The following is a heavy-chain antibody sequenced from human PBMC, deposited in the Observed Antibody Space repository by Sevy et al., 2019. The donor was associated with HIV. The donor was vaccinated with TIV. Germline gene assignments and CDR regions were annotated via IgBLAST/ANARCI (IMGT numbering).Heavy chain of an antibody. V-gene: IGHV3-23*01. D-gene: IGHD3-22*01. CDR3: VKGGRYYDNGGYSPFDY. J-gene: IGHJ4*02. CDR2: FSPSGDNT. CDR1: GFTFSSYA. Sequence: GGSLRLSCAASGFTFSSYAMSWVRQAPGKGLEWVSTFSPSGDNTYYVDSVKGRFTISRDNSKNTLYLQMNRRRAEDTAVYFCVKGGRYYDNGGYSPFDYWGQGTLVTVSS.